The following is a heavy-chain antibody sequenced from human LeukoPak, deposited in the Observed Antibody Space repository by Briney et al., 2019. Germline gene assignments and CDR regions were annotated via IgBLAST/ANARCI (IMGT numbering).Heavy chain of an antibody. CDR2: ISAYNGNT. V-gene: IGHV1-18*01. D-gene: IGHD3-22*01. CDR1: GYTFTSYG. Sequence: GASVKVSCKASGYTFTSYGISWVRQAPGQVLEWMGWISAYNGNTNYAQKLQGRVTMTTDTSTSTACMELRSLRSDDTAVYYCARDPLRVYDSSTNDAFDIWGQGTMVTVSS. CDR3: ARDPLRVYDSSTNDAFDI. J-gene: IGHJ3*02.